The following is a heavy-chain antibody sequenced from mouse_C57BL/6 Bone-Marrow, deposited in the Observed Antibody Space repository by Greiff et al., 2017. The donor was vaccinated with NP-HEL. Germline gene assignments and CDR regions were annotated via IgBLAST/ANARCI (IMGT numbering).Heavy chain of an antibody. CDR1: GYTFTSYW. CDR2: IDPSDSYT. Sequence: VQLQQPGAELVRPGTSVKLSCKASGYTFTSYWMHWVKQRPGQGLEWIGVIDPSDSYTNYNQKFKGKATLTVDTSSSTAYMQLSSLTSEDSAVYYCARQLDWFAYWGQGTLVTVSA. D-gene: IGHD3-1*01. J-gene: IGHJ3*01. CDR3: ARQLDWFAY. V-gene: IGHV1-59*01.